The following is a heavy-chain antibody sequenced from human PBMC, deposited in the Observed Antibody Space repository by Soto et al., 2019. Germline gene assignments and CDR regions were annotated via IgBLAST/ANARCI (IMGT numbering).Heavy chain of an antibody. V-gene: IGHV3-23*01. CDR1: GFTFSSYA. J-gene: IGHJ4*02. D-gene: IGHD6-13*01. CDR3: AKENGYSSSWFEFDY. Sequence: EVQLLESGGGLVQPGGSLRLSCAASGFTFSSYAMSWVRQAAGKGLEWVSAISGSGGSTYYADSVKGRFTISSDNSKNTLYLQMNSLRAEDTAVYYCAKENGYSSSWFEFDYWGQGPLVTVSS. CDR2: ISGSGGST.